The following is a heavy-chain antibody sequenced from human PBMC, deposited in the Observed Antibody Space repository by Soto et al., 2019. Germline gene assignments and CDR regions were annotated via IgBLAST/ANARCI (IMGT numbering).Heavy chain of an antibody. Sequence: GGSLRLSCAASGFTFISYWMSWVRQAPGKGLEWVANIKQDGSEKYYVDSVKGRFTISRDNAKNSLYLQMNSLRAEDTAVYYCAREDRYYYGSGAYYYYMDVWGKGTTVTVSS. CDR2: IKQDGSEK. V-gene: IGHV3-7*01. J-gene: IGHJ6*03. D-gene: IGHD3-10*01. CDR1: GFTFISYW. CDR3: AREDRYYYGSGAYYYYMDV.